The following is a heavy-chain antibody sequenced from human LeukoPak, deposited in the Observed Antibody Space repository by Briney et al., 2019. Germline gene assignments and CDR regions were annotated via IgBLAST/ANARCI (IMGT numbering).Heavy chain of an antibody. V-gene: IGHV5-51*01. CDR3: ARPTDYYDSSGYVDY. J-gene: IGHJ4*02. CDR2: IYPGDSDT. D-gene: IGHD3-22*01. CDR1: GYSFTSYW. Sequence: ASVKVSCKASGYSFTSYWIGWVRQMPGKGLEWMGIIYPGDSDTRYSPSFQGQVTISADKSISTAYLQWSSLKASDTAMYYCARPTDYYDSSGYVDYWGQGTLVTVSS.